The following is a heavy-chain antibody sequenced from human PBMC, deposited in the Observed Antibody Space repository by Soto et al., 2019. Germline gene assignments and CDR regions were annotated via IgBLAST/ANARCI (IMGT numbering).Heavy chain of an antibody. V-gene: IGHV3-7*03. Sequence: GSLRLSCAASGFTFSSYWMSWVRQAPGKGLEWVANIKQDGSEKYYVDSVKGRFTISRDNAKNSLYLQMNSLRAEDTAVYYCAKEIAVAGPSYFDYWGQGTLVTVSS. J-gene: IGHJ4*02. CDR3: AKEIAVAGPSYFDY. CDR2: IKQDGSEK. CDR1: GFTFSSYW. D-gene: IGHD6-19*01.